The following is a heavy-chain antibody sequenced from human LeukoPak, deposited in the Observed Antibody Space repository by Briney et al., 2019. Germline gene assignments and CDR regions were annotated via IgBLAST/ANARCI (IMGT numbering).Heavy chain of an antibody. J-gene: IGHJ4*02. CDR2: IDPSDSYT. CDR3: ARGDSSSPALFNY. D-gene: IGHD6-13*01. V-gene: IGHV5-10-1*01. Sequence: GESLRISCKGSGYSFTSYWINWVRQMPGKGLEWMGRIDPSDSYTNYSPSFQGHVTISADKSISTAYLQWSSLKASDTAMYYCARGDSSSPALFNYWGQGTLSPSPQ. CDR1: GYSFTSYW.